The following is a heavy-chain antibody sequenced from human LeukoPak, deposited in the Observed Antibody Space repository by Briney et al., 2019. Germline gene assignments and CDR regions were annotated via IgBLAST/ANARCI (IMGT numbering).Heavy chain of an antibody. D-gene: IGHD4-17*01. CDR2: ITGSHGRT. J-gene: IGHJ5*02. CDR1: GFTFSSFA. CDR3: TKDPNGDYIGAFDP. V-gene: IGHV3-23*01. Sequence: GGSLRFSCAASGFTFSSFAMTWVRQAPGKGLEWASSITGSHGRTYTTDSVKGRFTISRDNSQNTLYLQMNSLRAEDTAVYYCTKDPNGDYIGAFDPWGQGTLVTVSS.